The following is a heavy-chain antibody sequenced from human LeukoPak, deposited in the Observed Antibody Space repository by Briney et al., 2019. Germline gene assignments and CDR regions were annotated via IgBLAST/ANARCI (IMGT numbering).Heavy chain of an antibody. D-gene: IGHD3-3*01. CDR3: ARDEAIFGAGYYYGMDV. CDR2: INYSGST. V-gene: IGHV4-31*03. CDR1: GGSISSGGHY. Sequence: SETLSLTCTVSGGSISSGGHYWSWIRQHPGKGLEWIGYINYSGSTYHNPSLKSRVTISVDTSQNQFSLKLSSVTAADTAVYYCARDEAIFGAGYYYGMDVWGQGTTVTVSS. J-gene: IGHJ6*02.